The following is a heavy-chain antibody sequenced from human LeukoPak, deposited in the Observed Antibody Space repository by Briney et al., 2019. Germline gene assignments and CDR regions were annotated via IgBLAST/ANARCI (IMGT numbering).Heavy chain of an antibody. CDR3: VGGDYYYDSSGYYSGVY. J-gene: IGHJ4*02. Sequence: ASVKVSCKASGYTFTSYGISWVRQAPGQGLEWMGWISAYNGNTNYAQKLQGRVTMTTDTSTSIAYMELRSLRSDDTAVYYCVGGDYYYDSSGYYSGVYWGQGTLVTVSS. CDR2: ISAYNGNT. CDR1: GYTFTSYG. D-gene: IGHD3-22*01. V-gene: IGHV1-18*01.